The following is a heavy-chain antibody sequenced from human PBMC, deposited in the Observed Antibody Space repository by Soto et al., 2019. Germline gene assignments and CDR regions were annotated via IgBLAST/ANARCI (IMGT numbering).Heavy chain of an antibody. CDR3: ARDLAYCSSTSCYPFDY. Sequence: QVQLVQSGTEVKKPGASVKVSCRASGYTFTDNALHWVRQAPGQRLEWMGWINAGNGNTQYSQKFQGRVTITRDTSASTTYMELITLGSEDTAVYYCARDLAYCSSTSCYPFDYWGQGTLVTVSS. CDR1: GYTFTDNA. J-gene: IGHJ4*02. D-gene: IGHD2-2*01. V-gene: IGHV1-3*01. CDR2: INAGNGNT.